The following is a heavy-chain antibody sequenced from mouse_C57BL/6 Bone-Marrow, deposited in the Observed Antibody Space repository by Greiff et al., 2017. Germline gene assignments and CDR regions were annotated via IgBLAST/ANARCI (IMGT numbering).Heavy chain of an antibody. D-gene: IGHD2-1*01. Sequence: QVHVKQSGPELVKPGASVKLSCKASGYTFTSYDINWVKQRPGQGLEWIGWIYPRDGSTKYNEKFKGKATLTVDTSSSTAYMELHSLTSEDSAVYFCARQAGNYVRGAMDYWGQGTSVTVSS. CDR1: GYTFTSYD. CDR2: IYPRDGST. J-gene: IGHJ4*01. V-gene: IGHV1-85*01. CDR3: ARQAGNYVRGAMDY.